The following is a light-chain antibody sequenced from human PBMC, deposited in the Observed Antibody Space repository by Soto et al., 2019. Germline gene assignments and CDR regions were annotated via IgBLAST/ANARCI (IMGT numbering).Light chain of an antibody. Sequence: QSVLTQPASVSGSPGQSITISCTGTSSDVGGYNSVSWFQQYPGKAPRPVIYDVSDRPSGVSNRISGSKSGNTASLTISGLQAEDEADYYCNSYTSSGTYVFGTGTKVTVL. V-gene: IGLV2-14*01. CDR2: DVS. J-gene: IGLJ1*01. CDR3: NSYTSSGTYV. CDR1: SSDVGGYNS.